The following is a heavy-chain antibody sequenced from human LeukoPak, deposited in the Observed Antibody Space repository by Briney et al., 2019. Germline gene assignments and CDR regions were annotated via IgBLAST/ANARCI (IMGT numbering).Heavy chain of an antibody. D-gene: IGHD6-13*01. Sequence: GAPVKVSCKASGGTFSSYAISWVRQAPGQGLEWMGGIIPIFGTANYAQKFQGRVTITADESTSTAYMELSSLRSEDTAVYYCARELYSSSWYFDYWGQGTLVTVPS. CDR3: ARELYSSSWYFDY. CDR1: GGTFSSYA. CDR2: IIPIFGTA. V-gene: IGHV1-69*13. J-gene: IGHJ4*02.